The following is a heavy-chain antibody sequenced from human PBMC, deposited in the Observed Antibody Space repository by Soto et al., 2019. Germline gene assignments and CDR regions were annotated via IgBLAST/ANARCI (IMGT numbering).Heavy chain of an antibody. D-gene: IGHD1-26*01. CDR2: IYHSGST. Sequence: SETLSLTCAVSGGSISSGGYSWSWIRQPPGKGLEWIGYIYHSGSTYYNPSLKSRVTISVDRSKNQFSLKLSSVTAADMAVYYCAREGGYYGMDVWGQGTTVTVSS. CDR1: GGSISSGGYS. V-gene: IGHV4-30-2*01. J-gene: IGHJ6*02. CDR3: AREGGYYGMDV.